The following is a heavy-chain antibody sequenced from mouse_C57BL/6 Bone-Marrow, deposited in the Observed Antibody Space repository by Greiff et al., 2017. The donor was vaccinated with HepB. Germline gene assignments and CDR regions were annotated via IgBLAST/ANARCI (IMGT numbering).Heavy chain of an antibody. CDR3: ARGDGYYPYYAMDY. V-gene: IGHV1-55*01. J-gene: IGHJ4*01. CDR2: IYPGSGST. CDR1: GYTFTSYW. D-gene: IGHD2-3*01. Sequence: QVQLQQPGAELVKPGASVKMSCKASGYTFTSYWITWVKQRPGQGLEWIGDIYPGSGSTNYNEKFKSKATLTVDTSSSTAYMQLSSLTSEDSAVYYCARGDGYYPYYAMDYWGQGTPVTVSS.